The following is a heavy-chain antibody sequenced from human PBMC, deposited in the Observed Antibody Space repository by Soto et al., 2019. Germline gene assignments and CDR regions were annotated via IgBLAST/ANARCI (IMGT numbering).Heavy chain of an antibody. J-gene: IGHJ6*02. CDR3: ARQPPSAAADYGYYYGMDV. CDR1: GGSISSSSYY. CDR2: IYYSGST. V-gene: IGHV4-39*01. D-gene: IGHD6-13*01. Sequence: PSETLSLTCTVSGGSISSSSYYWGWIRQPPGKGLEWIGSIYYSGSTYYNPSLKSRVTISVDTSKNQFSLKLSSVTAADTAVYYCARQPPSAAADYGYYYGMDVWGPGTTVTVSS.